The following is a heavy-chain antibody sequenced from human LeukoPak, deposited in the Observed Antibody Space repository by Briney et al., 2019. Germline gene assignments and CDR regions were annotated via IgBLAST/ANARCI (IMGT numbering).Heavy chain of an antibody. D-gene: IGHD6-19*01. V-gene: IGHV3-30-3*01. CDR2: ISYDGSNK. J-gene: IGHJ3*02. CDR1: GFTFSSYA. Sequence: PGGSLRLSCAASGFTFSSYAMHWVRQAPGKGLEWVAVISYDGSNKYYADPVKGRFTISRDNSKNTLYLQMNSLRAEDTAVYYCAKDPGVIAVAGKDAFDIWGQGTMVTVSS. CDR3: AKDPGVIAVAGKDAFDI.